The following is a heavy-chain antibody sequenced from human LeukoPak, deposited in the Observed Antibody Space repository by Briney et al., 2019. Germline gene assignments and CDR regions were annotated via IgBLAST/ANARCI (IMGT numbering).Heavy chain of an antibody. Sequence: SETLSLTCTVSGGSISSHYWSWIRQPPGKGLEWIGYIYYSGSTNYNPSLKSRVTISVDTSKNQFSLKLSSVTAAGTAVYYCASESTYYYDSSGHAAFDIWGQGTMVTVSS. CDR2: IYYSGST. J-gene: IGHJ3*02. CDR1: GGSISSHY. D-gene: IGHD3-22*01. CDR3: ASESTYYYDSSGHAAFDI. V-gene: IGHV4-59*11.